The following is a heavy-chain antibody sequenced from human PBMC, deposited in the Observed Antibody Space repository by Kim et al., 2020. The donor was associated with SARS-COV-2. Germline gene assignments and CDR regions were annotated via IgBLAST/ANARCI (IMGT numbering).Heavy chain of an antibody. D-gene: IGHD3-22*01. Sequence: GGSLRLSCAASGFTVSSNSMSWVRQAPGKGLEWVSVIYSGGSTYYADSVKGRFTISRENAKNTTELQMNSVRAADTAVYYCARYYDSSGYYYGNDAFDIWGQGTRVTVSS. CDR2: IYSGGST. CDR3: ARYYDSSGYYYGNDAFDI. CDR1: GFTVSSNS. V-gene: IGHV3-53*01. J-gene: IGHJ3*02.